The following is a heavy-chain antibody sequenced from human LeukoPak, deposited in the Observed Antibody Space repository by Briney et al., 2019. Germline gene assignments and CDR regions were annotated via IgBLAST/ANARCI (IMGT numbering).Heavy chain of an antibody. J-gene: IGHJ4*02. CDR3: ARDGWSPDY. CDR1: GFTFSRYW. CDR2: IRQDGSEK. Sequence: GGSLRLSCAASGFTFSRYWMSWVRQAPGKGLEWVANIRQDGSEKYYVDSVKGRFTISRDNAKNSLYLQMNSLRAEDTAVYYCARDGWSPDYWGQGTLVTVSS. V-gene: IGHV3-7*01.